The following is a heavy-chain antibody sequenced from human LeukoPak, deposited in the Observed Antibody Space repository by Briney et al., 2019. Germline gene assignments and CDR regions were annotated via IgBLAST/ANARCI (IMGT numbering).Heavy chain of an antibody. J-gene: IGHJ6*02. V-gene: IGHV7-4-1*02. CDR1: GYTFTSYA. CDR3: AGSTDFWSPSYYGMDV. D-gene: IGHD3-3*01. Sequence: VASVKVSCKASGYTFTSYAMNWVRQAPGQGLEWMGWINTNTGNPTYAQGFTGRFVFSLDTSVSTAYLQISSLKAEDTAVYYCAGSTDFWSPSYYGMDVWGQGTTVTVSS. CDR2: INTNTGNP.